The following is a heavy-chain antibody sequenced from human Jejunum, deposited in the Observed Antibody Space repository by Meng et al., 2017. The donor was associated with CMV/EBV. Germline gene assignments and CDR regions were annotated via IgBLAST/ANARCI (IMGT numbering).Heavy chain of an antibody. CDR1: YTFTDHY. J-gene: IGHJ4*02. CDR3: ARGGYDFWSAKSPFDY. CDR2: ITPNTGGT. Sequence: YTFTDHYLHWVRQAPGQGLEWMSWITPNTGGTNYAQIFQGRITMTWDTSISAAYMKLTSLTSDDTAVYYCARGGYDFWSAKSPFDYWGQGTLVTVSS. V-gene: IGHV1-2*02. D-gene: IGHD3-3*01.